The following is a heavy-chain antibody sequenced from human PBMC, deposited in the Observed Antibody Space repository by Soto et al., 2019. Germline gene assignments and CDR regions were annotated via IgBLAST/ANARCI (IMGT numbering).Heavy chain of an antibody. CDR2: ISAGSGNT. J-gene: IGHJ4*02. D-gene: IGHD3-22*01. Sequence: GASVEVSCKASGYTFTSNTIHWVRQAPGQRPEWMGCISAGSGNTKYSQNFQGRVTITRDTSATTAYMELSSLRSEDTAVYHCARSNDSYESSGYYYVKYLDYWGQGTLVTVSS. V-gene: IGHV1-3*01. CDR1: GYTFTSNT. CDR3: ARSNDSYESSGYYYVKYLDY.